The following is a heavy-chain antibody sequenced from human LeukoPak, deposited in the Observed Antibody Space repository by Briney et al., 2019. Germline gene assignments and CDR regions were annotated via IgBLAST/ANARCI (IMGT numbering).Heavy chain of an antibody. CDR3: ARDSQVGATGFDY. CDR1: GGSISSGGYS. V-gene: IGHV4-30-2*01. D-gene: IGHD1-26*01. Sequence: PSETLSLTCAVSGGSISSGGYSWSWIRQPPGKGLEWIGYIYHSGSTYYNPSLKSRVTISVDRSKNQFSLKLSSVTAADTAVYYCARDSQVGATGFDYWGQGTLVTVSP. J-gene: IGHJ4*02. CDR2: IYHSGST.